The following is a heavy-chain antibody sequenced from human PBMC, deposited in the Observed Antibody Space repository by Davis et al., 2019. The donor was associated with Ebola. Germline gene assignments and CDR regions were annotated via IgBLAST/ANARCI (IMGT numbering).Heavy chain of an antibody. V-gene: IGHV3-11*06. CDR2: ISSSISYT. CDR1: GFTFSDYY. D-gene: IGHD6-19*01. CDR3: AREGDYSSGWYGSYFDY. J-gene: IGHJ4*02. Sequence: GESLKISCAASGFTFSDYYMSWIRQAPGKGLEWVSYISSSISYTNYADSVKGRFTISRDNAKNSLYLQMNSLRAEDTAVYYCAREGDYSSGWYGSYFDYWGQGTLVTVSS.